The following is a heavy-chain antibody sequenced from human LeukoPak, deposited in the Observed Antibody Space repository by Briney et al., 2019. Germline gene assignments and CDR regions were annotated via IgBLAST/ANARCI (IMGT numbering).Heavy chain of an antibody. CDR2: INHSGST. D-gene: IGHD3-22*01. V-gene: IGHV4-34*01. CDR3: ARGNGYYFPFDY. J-gene: IGHJ4*02. CDR1: GGSFSGYY. Sequence: SETLSLTCAVYGGSFSGYYWSWIGQPPGKGLEWIGEINHSGSTNYNPSLKSRVTISVDTSKNQFSLKLSSVTAADTAVYYCARGNGYYFPFDYWGQGTLVTVSS.